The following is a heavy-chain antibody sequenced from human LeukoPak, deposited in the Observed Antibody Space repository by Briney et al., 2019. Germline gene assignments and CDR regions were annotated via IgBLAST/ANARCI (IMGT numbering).Heavy chain of an antibody. Sequence: ASVKVSCKASGYTITNNYMHWVRQATGQGLEWMGWMNPNSGNTGYAQKFQGRVTITRNTSISTAYMELSSLRSEDTAVYYCARGPVCSGGSCPAYYYYMDVWGKGTTVTVSS. J-gene: IGHJ6*03. V-gene: IGHV1-8*03. D-gene: IGHD2-15*01. CDR3: ARGPVCSGGSCPAYYYYMDV. CDR1: GYTITNNY. CDR2: MNPNSGNT.